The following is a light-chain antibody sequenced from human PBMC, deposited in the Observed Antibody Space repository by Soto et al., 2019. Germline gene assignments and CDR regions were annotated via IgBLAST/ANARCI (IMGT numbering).Light chain of an antibody. V-gene: IGKV1-39*01. J-gene: IGKJ3*01. CDR2: AAS. CDR3: QQSYTPLFP. Sequence: DIQMTQSPSSLSASVGDRVTITCRASQSISNYLNWYQQKPGKATKLLIYAASSLQSGVPSRFSCSGSGTDFTLTSSSLQPEDVATYFCQQSYTPLFPFGPGTNVDI. CDR1: QSISNY.